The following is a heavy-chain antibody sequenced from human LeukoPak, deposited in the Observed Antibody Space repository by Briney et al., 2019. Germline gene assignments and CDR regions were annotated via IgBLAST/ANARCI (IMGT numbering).Heavy chain of an antibody. Sequence: SETLSLTCTVSGGSISSYYWSWIRQPPGKGLEWIGYIYYSGSTNYNPSLKSRVTISVDTSKNQFSLKLTSVTAADTALYHCARLGRPAAFDIWGQGTMVTVSS. V-gene: IGHV4-59*08. D-gene: IGHD3-16*01. J-gene: IGHJ3*02. CDR1: GGSISSYY. CDR3: ARLGRPAAFDI. CDR2: IYYSGST.